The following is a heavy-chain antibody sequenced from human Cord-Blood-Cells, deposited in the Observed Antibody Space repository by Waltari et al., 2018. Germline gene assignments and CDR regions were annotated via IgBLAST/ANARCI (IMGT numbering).Heavy chain of an antibody. V-gene: IGHV2-70*01. CDR2: IDWDDDK. J-gene: IGHJ3*02. D-gene: IGHD2-21*02. Sequence: QVTLRESGPALVKPTQTLTLTCTFPGFSPTTSGMRVRWIRQPPGKALEWLALIDWDDDKYYSTSLKTRLTISKDTSKNQVVLTMTNMDPVDTATYYCARIVTGHDAFDIWGQGTMVTVSS. CDR3: ARIVTGHDAFDI. CDR1: GFSPTTSGMR.